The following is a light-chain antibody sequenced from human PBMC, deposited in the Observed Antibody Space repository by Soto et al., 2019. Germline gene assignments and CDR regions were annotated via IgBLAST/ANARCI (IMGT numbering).Light chain of an antibody. CDR1: SSDVGGYNY. Sequence: QSVLTQPASVSGSPGQSITISCTGTSSDVGGYNYVSWHQQHPGKAPKLMIFEVSYRPSGVSDRFSGSKSGNTASLTISGLQADDEADYYCSSNTRSSLYVFGTGTKLPS. CDR2: EVS. J-gene: IGLJ1*01. V-gene: IGLV2-14*01. CDR3: SSNTRSSLYV.